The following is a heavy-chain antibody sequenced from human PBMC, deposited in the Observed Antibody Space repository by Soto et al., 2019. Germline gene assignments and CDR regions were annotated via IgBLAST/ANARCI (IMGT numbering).Heavy chain of an antibody. D-gene: IGHD1-20*01. Sequence: QVQLVQSGAEVKKPGSSVKVSCKDSGGTFSRYAISWVRQAPGQGLEWMEGIIPIFGTANYAQKFQGRVTITAVTSPITAYMELISRRCEVPGLYYCAIVVIGTQSYYYGMDVWDQGTTVSVSS. V-gene: IGHV1-69*06. J-gene: IGHJ6*02. CDR3: AIVVIGTQSYYYGMDV. CDR1: GGTFSRYA. CDR2: IIPIFGTA.